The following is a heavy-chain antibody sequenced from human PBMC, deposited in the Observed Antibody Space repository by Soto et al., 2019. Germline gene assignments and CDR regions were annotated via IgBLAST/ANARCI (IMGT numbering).Heavy chain of an antibody. V-gene: IGHV3-23*01. J-gene: IGHJ4*02. CDR3: AKAGYSSTLLFDY. CDR2: ISDSGGST. Sequence: EVQLLESGGGLVQPGGSLRLSCAASGFTFSSYAMSWVRQAPGKGLDWLSGISDSGGSTYYADSVKGRFTISRDNSKNTLYLQMNSLRAEDTAVYYCAKAGYSSTLLFDYWGQGTLVTVSS. D-gene: IGHD6-13*01. CDR1: GFTFSSYA.